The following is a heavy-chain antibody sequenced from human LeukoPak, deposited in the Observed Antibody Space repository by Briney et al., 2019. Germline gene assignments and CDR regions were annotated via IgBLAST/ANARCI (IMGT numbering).Heavy chain of an antibody. Sequence: SETLSLTCAVSGGSISSGGYSWSWIRQPPGKGLEWIGYIYHSGSTYYNPSLKSRVTISVDTSKNQFSLKLSSVTAADTAVYYCARGRAAAALYYFDYWGQGTLVTVSS. J-gene: IGHJ4*02. CDR3: ARGRAAAALYYFDY. CDR1: GGSISSGGYS. D-gene: IGHD6-13*01. V-gene: IGHV4-30-2*01. CDR2: IYHSGST.